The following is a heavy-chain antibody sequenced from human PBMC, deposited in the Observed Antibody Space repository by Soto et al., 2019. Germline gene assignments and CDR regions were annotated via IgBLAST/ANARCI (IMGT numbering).Heavy chain of an antibody. D-gene: IGHD3-22*01. CDR2: IIPIFGTA. J-gene: IGHJ3*02. CDR1: GGTFSSYA. CDR3: AGCSDSSGYYYVAFDI. V-gene: IGHV1-69*12. Sequence: QVQLVQSGAEVKKPGSSVKVSCKASGGTFSSYAISWVRQAPGQGLEWMGGIIPIFGTANYAQKFQGRVTITADESPSTAYMELSRLKSEDTAVYYCAGCSDSSGYYYVAFDILGQGTMVTVSS.